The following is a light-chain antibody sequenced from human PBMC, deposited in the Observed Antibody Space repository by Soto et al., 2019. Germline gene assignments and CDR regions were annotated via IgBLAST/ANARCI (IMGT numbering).Light chain of an antibody. J-gene: IGKJ1*01. Sequence: DIVMTQSPRSLPVTPGEPASISCRSSQSLLNSNGYNYLDWYLQKPGQSPQLLIYLGSSRASGVPDRFSGTGSGTDFTLTISRVEAEDVGFYYCMQALQAPLTFGQGTRVEIK. CDR1: QSLLNSNGYNY. CDR3: MQALQAPLT. V-gene: IGKV2-28*01. CDR2: LGS.